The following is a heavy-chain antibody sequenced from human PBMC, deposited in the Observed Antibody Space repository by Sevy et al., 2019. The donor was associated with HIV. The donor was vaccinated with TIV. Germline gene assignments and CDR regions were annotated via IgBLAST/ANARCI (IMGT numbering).Heavy chain of an antibody. V-gene: IGHV3-23*01. D-gene: IGHD3-22*01. CDR3: GERGGGHYDPDEIGYYFYYYNMDV. Sequence: GGSLRLSCAVSGFSFDSYGMTWVRQAPGKGLEWVSGISGSGTRTYYADSVKGRFIISRDNSKNTLYLQMNSLRSEDPGIIYRGERGGGHYDPDEIGYYFYYYNMDVWGKGTTVTVSS. CDR1: GFSFDSYG. J-gene: IGHJ6*03. CDR2: ISGSGTRT.